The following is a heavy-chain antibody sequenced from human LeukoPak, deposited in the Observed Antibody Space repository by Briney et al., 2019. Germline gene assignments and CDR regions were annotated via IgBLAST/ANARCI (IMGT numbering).Heavy chain of an antibody. CDR2: IYYSGST. J-gene: IGHJ4*02. CDR1: GGSISSYY. Sequence: SETLSLTCTVSGGSISSYYWSWIRQPPGKGLEWIGYIYYSGSTNYNPSLKSRVTMSVDTSKNQFSLKLSSVTAADTAVYYCARLPNCSSTSCYRGAFDYWGQGTLVTVSS. V-gene: IGHV4-59*08. CDR3: ARLPNCSSTSCYRGAFDY. D-gene: IGHD2-2*01.